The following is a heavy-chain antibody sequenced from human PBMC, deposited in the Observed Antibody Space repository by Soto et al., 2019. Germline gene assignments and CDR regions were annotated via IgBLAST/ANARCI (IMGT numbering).Heavy chain of an antibody. D-gene: IGHD5-18*01. J-gene: IGHJ3*02. CDR3: AAGRGYSYGLDAFDI. CDR2: IVVGSGNT. V-gene: IGHV1-58*01. Sequence: QMQLVQSGPEVKKPGTSVKVSCKASGFTFTSSAVQWVRQARGQRLEWIGWIVVGSGNTNYAQKFQERVTITRDMSTSTDYMALSSLRSEDTAVYYCAAGRGYSYGLDAFDIWGQGTMVTVSS. CDR1: GFTFTSSA.